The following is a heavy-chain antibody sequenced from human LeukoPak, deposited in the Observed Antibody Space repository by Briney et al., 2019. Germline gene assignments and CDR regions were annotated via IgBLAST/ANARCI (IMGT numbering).Heavy chain of an antibody. CDR2: LYYSGST. V-gene: IGHV4-39*02. CDR3: ARDGYSFGTPSFDS. D-gene: IGHD5-18*01. J-gene: IGHJ4*02. CDR1: GGSITNNNYY. Sequence: PSETLSLTCTVSGGSITNNNYYWDCIRQPPGKGLEWIGDLYYSGSTHYNPSLKSRVTISVDTSKNQFSLKLNSVTAADTAVYYCARDGYSFGTPSFDSWGQGTLVTVSS.